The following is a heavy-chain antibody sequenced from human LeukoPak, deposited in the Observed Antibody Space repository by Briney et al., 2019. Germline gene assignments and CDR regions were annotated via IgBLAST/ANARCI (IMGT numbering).Heavy chain of an antibody. Sequence: KPSETLSLTCTVSGGFISFYYWNWIRQPPGKGLEWIGNIYYSGSTNYNPSLKSRVTISVDTSKNQFSLKLNSVTAADTAVYYCARRLKFWYFDLWGRGTLVTVSS. D-gene: IGHD2-21*02. J-gene: IGHJ2*01. CDR2: IYYSGST. CDR3: ARRLKFWYFDL. CDR1: GGFISFYY. V-gene: IGHV4-59*08.